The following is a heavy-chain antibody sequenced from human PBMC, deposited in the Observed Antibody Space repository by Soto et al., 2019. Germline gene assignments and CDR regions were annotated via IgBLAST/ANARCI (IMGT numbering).Heavy chain of an antibody. D-gene: IGHD6-13*01. CDR2: TYYRSKWYN. V-gene: IGHV6-1*01. J-gene: IGHJ5*02. CDR3: ARGRSWPRGDWFDP. CDR1: VDSLSSNSAA. Sequence: PSRTLSLTCAISVDSLSSNSAAWNWIRQSPSRGLEWLGRTYYRSKWYNDYAVSVRSRITINPDTSKNQFSLQLNSVTPEDTAVYYCARGRSWPRGDWFDPWGQGTLVTVSS.